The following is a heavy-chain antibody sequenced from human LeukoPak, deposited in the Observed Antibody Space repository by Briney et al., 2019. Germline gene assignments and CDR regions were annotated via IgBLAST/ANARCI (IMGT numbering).Heavy chain of an antibody. Sequence: ASVKVSCMASGYTFISYYMHWVRPTPEPGLERMGMINPSGGSTSYAQRFQGRVTMTRDMSTSTVYMELSSLRSEDTAVFYCASDAAAHGLFDYWGQGTLVTVSS. CDR1: GYTFISYY. V-gene: IGHV1-46*01. CDR3: ASDAAAHGLFDY. D-gene: IGHD6-13*01. CDR2: INPSGGST. J-gene: IGHJ4*02.